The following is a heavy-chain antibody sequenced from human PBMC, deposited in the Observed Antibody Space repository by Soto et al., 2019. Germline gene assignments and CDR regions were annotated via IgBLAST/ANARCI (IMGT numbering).Heavy chain of an antibody. J-gene: IGHJ6*02. D-gene: IGHD2-15*01. Sequence: GESVKSSCKGSGYSFTSYWIGWVLQMPWKGLEWMGIIYPGDSDTRYSPSFQGQVTISADKSISTAYLQWSSLKASDTAMYYCARQRLLLGYCSGGSCYSDYYYGMDVWGQGTTVTVSS. CDR2: IYPGDSDT. CDR3: ARQRLLLGYCSGGSCYSDYYYGMDV. CDR1: GYSFTSYW. V-gene: IGHV5-51*01.